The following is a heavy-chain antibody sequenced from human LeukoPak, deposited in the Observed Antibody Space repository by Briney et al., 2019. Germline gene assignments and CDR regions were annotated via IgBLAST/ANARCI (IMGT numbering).Heavy chain of an antibody. J-gene: IGHJ4*02. D-gene: IGHD5-12*01. V-gene: IGHV3-23*01. CDR1: GFTFSSYA. Sequence: GGSLRLSCAASGFTFSSYAMSWVRQAPGEGLEWVSAIRGSGGSTYYADSVKGRFTISRDNSKNTLYLQMNSLGAEDTAIYYCAKSGYERPFDYWGQGTLVTVSS. CDR3: AKSGYERPFDY. CDR2: IRGSGGST.